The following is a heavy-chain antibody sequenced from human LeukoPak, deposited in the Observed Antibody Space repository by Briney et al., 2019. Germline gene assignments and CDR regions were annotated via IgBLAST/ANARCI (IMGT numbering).Heavy chain of an antibody. CDR1: GGSISSSSYY. V-gene: IGHV4-39*07. CDR2: IYYSGST. CDR3: ARVGGITMIVVLITDAFDI. Sequence: SETLTLTCTVSGGSISSSSYYWGWIRQPPGKGLEWIGSIYYSGSTYYNPSLKSRVTISVDTSKNQFSLKLRSVTAADTAVYYCARVGGITMIVVLITDAFDIWGQGTMVTVSS. D-gene: IGHD3-22*01. J-gene: IGHJ3*02.